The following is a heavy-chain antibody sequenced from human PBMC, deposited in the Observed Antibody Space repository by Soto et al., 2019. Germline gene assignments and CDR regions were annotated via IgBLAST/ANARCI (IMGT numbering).Heavy chain of an antibody. CDR2: MNEYGSER. CDR1: GFMSGSYW. Sequence: PGGPLRLSCSASGFMSGSYWMSWLRQAPGKGLEWVASMNEYGSERYYVDSVKGRFTIPRDNAKNSLYLQMNSLRAEDTAVYYCARATGADKEDYWGQGTLVTVSS. V-gene: IGHV3-7*04. D-gene: IGHD3-10*01. J-gene: IGHJ4*02. CDR3: ARATGADKEDY.